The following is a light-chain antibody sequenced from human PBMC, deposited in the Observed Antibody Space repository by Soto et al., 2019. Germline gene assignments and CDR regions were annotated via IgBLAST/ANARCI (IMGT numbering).Light chain of an antibody. Sequence: QSALTQPASVSGSPGQSITISCTGTSSDVGGYNYVSWYQQHPGKAPKLMIYDVSNRPSGVSNRFSGSKSGNTASLTISGLQADDEADYYCSSYTSSSTQVFGGGTQLTVL. V-gene: IGLV2-14*01. CDR2: DVS. CDR3: SSYTSSSTQV. J-gene: IGLJ2*01. CDR1: SSDVGGYNY.